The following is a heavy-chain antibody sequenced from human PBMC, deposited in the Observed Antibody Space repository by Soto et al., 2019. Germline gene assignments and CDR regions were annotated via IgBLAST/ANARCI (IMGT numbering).Heavy chain of an antibody. J-gene: IGHJ3*02. V-gene: IGHV4-4*07. CDR1: GGSISSFY. D-gene: IGHD6-6*01. CDR2: IYLSGAT. CDR3: ARSPSTSSIGTFDI. Sequence: PSETLSLTCTVSGGSISSFYWNWIRLSAGKGLEWIGRIYLSGATTYNPSLQSRVTMAVDTSKNQFSLKLSSLTAADTAVYYCARSPSTSSIGTFDIWGQGTKVT.